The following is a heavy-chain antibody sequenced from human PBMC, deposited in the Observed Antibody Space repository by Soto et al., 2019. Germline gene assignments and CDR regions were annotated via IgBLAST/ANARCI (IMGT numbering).Heavy chain of an antibody. CDR3: ARGRYGDY. D-gene: IGHD1-1*01. Sequence: QVHLVQSGAEVKKPGASVKVSCKCSGYTFTSYGITWVRQAPGQGLEWMRWISAHNGNTDYAQKPQGRVTVTRDTSTSTAYMELRRLRSDDTAVYYCARGRYGDYWGQGALVTVSS. V-gene: IGHV1-18*01. J-gene: IGHJ4*02. CDR2: ISAHNGNT. CDR1: GYTFTSYG.